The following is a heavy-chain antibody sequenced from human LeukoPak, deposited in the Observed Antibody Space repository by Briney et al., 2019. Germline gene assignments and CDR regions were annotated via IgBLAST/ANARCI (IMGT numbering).Heavy chain of an antibody. Sequence: GASVKVSCKASGYTFTSYGISWVRQAPGQGLEWMGWISAYNGNTNYAQKLQGRVTMTTDTSTSTAYMELRSLRSDDTAVYYCARSPLRFLEWLPHPDDYYYMDVWGKGTTVTVSS. D-gene: IGHD3-3*01. CDR3: ARSPLRFLEWLPHPDDYYYMDV. CDR2: ISAYNGNT. CDR1: GYTFTSYG. J-gene: IGHJ6*03. V-gene: IGHV1-18*01.